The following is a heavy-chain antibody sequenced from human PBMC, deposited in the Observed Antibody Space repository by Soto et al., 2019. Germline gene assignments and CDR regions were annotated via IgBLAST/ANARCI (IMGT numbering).Heavy chain of an antibody. J-gene: IGHJ6*02. D-gene: IGHD6-19*01. CDR1: DFTFSGSV. V-gene: IGHV3-15*07. CDR2: IKSKTDGGTT. CDR3: TTGAVAGTWYYYGLAV. Sequence: PGGSLRLSCAASDFTFSGSVMHWVRQASGKGLEWVGRIKSKTDGGTTDYAAPVKGRYTISRDDSKNTLYLQMNSLKTEDTAVYYCTTGAVAGTWYYYGLAVRGQGTTVTVSS.